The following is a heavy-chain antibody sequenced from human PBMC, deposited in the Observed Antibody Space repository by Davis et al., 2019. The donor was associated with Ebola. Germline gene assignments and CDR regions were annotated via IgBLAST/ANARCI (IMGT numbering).Heavy chain of an antibody. D-gene: IGHD6-19*01. Sequence: MPSETLSLTCAVSGGSISSGGYSWSWIRQPPGKGLEWIGYIYHSGSTYYNPSLKSRVTISVDTSKNQFSLQLNSLTPDDTALYFCVRGKWHGRGWYFDFWGQGSLVTVSS. V-gene: IGHV4-30-2*05. CDR1: GGSISSGGYS. CDR3: VRGKWHGRGWYFDF. CDR2: IYHSGST. J-gene: IGHJ4*02.